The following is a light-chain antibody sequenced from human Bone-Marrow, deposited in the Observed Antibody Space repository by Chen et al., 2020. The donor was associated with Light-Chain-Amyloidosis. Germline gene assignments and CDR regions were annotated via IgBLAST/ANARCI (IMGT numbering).Light chain of an antibody. Sequence: SYVLTQPSSVSVAPGQTATIACGGNNIGSTSVHWYQQTPGQAPLLVVYDDRARPSGIPERLSGSNSGNTATLTISRVEAGDEADYYWQVWDRSSDRPVFGGGTKLTVL. V-gene: IGLV3-21*02. J-gene: IGLJ3*02. CDR2: DDR. CDR1: NIGSTS. CDR3: QVWDRSSDRPV.